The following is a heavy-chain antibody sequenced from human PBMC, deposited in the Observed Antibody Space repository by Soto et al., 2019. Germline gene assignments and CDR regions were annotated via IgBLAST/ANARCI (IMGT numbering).Heavy chain of an antibody. J-gene: IGHJ6*02. Sequence: ASVKVSCKASGYTFTGYYMHWVRQAPGQGLEWMGWINPNSGGTNYARKFQGRVTMTRDTSISTAYMELSRLRSDDTAVYYCARDDYGGNPVGYYYYYGMDVWGQGTTVTVSS. V-gene: IGHV1-2*02. CDR1: GYTFTGYY. CDR2: INPNSGGT. CDR3: ARDDYGGNPVGYYYYYGMDV. D-gene: IGHD4-17*01.